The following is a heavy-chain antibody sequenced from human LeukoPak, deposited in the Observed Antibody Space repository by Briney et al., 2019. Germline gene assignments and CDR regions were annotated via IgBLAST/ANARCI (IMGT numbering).Heavy chain of an antibody. CDR2: INHSGST. J-gene: IGHJ4*02. D-gene: IGHD2-2*02. CDR1: GGSFSGYY. V-gene: IGHV4-34*01. CDR3: ARGQYRLSYFDY. Sequence: SETLSLTCAVYGGSFSGYYWSWIRQPPGKGLEWIGEINHSGSTNYNPSLKSRVTISVDTYKNQFSLQLSSVTAADTAVYYCARGQYRLSYFDYWGQGTLVTVSS.